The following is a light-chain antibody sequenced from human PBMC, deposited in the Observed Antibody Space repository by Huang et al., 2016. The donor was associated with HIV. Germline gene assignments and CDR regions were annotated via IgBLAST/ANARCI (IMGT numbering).Light chain of an antibody. CDR1: EIISTW. Sequence: DIQMTQSPSTLSASVGDRVTITCRASEIISTWLAWYQQKPGKAPKLLIYDASSLDSGVPSRFSGSGSGTEFTLTISSLQPDDFATYYCQQYNTYPWTFGQGTTVEIK. CDR3: QQYNTYPWT. CDR2: DAS. V-gene: IGKV1-5*01. J-gene: IGKJ1*01.